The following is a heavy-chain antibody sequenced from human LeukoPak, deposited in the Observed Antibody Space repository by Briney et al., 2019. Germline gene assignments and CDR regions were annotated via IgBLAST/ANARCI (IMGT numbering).Heavy chain of an antibody. J-gene: IGHJ4*02. V-gene: IGHV3-7*01. CDR2: IKQDGSEK. CDR3: ARAAGFWSGYQFDY. D-gene: IGHD3-3*01. Sequence: GGSLRLSCAASGFTFSSYWMGWVRQAPGKGLEWVANIKQDGSEKYYVDPVKGRFTISRDNAKNSLYLQMNSLRAEDTAVYYCARAAGFWSGYQFDYWGQGTLVTVSS. CDR1: GFTFSSYW.